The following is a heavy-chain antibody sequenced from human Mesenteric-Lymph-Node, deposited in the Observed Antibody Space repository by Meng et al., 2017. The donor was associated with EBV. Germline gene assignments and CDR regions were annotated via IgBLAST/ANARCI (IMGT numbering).Heavy chain of an antibody. V-gene: IGHV4-4*02. CDR3: ATTPYSILGWFDP. CDR2: IYHSGST. CDR1: CDSISSTNW. J-gene: IGHJ5*02. D-gene: IGHD2-15*01. Sequence: QVHLADARPGMVNPSRTLSLTCTASCDSISSTNWWSWVRQPPGKGLEWMGEIYHSGSTNYNPSLKSRVTISVDKSKNQFSLRLNSVTAADTAVYYCATTPYSILGWFDPWGQGTLVTVSS.